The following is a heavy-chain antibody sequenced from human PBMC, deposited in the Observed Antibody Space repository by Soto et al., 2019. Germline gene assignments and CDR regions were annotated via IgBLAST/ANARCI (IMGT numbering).Heavy chain of an antibody. CDR3: ARARWSGHYFDY. CDR2: ISSSSSYI. Sequence: PGGSLRLSCAASGFTFSSYSMNWVRQAPGKGLEWVSSISSSSSYIYYADSVKGRFTISRDNAKNSLYLQMNSLRAEDTAVYYCARARWSGHYFDYWGQGTLVTVS. D-gene: IGHD3-3*01. J-gene: IGHJ4*02. V-gene: IGHV3-21*01. CDR1: GFTFSSYS.